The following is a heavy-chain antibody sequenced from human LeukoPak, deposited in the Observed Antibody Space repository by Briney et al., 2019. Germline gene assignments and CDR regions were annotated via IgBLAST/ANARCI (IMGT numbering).Heavy chain of an antibody. J-gene: IGHJ6*02. D-gene: IGHD6-13*01. CDR1: GYTFTNYY. V-gene: IGHV1-46*01. CDR2: INPNGGGT. Sequence: VASVKVSCKASGYTFTNYYMHWVRQAPRQGLEWMGVINPNGGGTSYAQKFQGRVTMTRDTSTSTVYMELSSLRSEDTAVNYCAAWGSSSSPLPGMDVWGQGTTVTVSS. CDR3: AAWGSSSSPLPGMDV.